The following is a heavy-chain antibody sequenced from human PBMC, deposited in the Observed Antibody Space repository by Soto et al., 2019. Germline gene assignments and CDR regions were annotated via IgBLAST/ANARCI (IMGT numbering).Heavy chain of an antibody. V-gene: IGHV4-34*01. J-gene: IGHJ4*02. Sequence: ASETLSLTCAVYGGSFSGYYWSWIRQPPGKGLEWIGEINHSGSTNYNPSLKSRVTISVDTSKNQFSLKLSSVTAADTAVYYCARQHYSNYDYFDYWGQGTLVTVSS. CDR2: INHSGST. CDR1: GGSFSGYY. D-gene: IGHD4-4*01. CDR3: ARQHYSNYDYFDY.